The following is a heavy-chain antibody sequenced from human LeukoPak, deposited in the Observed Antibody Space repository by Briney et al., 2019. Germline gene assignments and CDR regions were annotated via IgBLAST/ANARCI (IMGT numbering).Heavy chain of an antibody. CDR3: ASRRQLAQYYYYGMAV. CDR1: GGSISSYY. V-gene: IGHV4-34*01. J-gene: IGHJ6*02. CDR2: VNHSGST. Sequence: SETLSLTCTVSGGSISSYYWSWIRQPPGKRLEWIGEVNHSGSTNYNPSLKSRVTISVDMSKNQFSLKLTSVTAADTAVYYCASRRQLAQYYYYGMAVWGQGTTVTVSS. D-gene: IGHD6-13*01.